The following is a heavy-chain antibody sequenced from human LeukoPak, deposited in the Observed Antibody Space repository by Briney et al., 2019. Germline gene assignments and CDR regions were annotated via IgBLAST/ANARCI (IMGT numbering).Heavy chain of an antibody. CDR3: AVFCSSPSCYSR. Sequence: GGSLRLSCAASGFTFSSYAMHWVRQAPGKGLEWVAVISYDGSNKYYADSVKGRFTISRDNSKNTLYLQMSSLRAEDTAVYYCAVFCSSPSCYSRWGQGTLVTVSS. D-gene: IGHD2-2*01. CDR1: GFTFSSYA. CDR2: ISYDGSNK. V-gene: IGHV3-30*04. J-gene: IGHJ4*02.